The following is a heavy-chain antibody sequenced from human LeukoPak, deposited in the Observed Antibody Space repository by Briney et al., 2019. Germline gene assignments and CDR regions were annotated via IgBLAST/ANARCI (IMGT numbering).Heavy chain of an antibody. J-gene: IGHJ6*02. CDR2: IWYDGSEK. D-gene: IGHD3-3*01. Sequence: GGSLRLSCAASGFTFSSYGMHWVRQAPGKGLEWVAVIWYDGSEKYYVDSVKGRFTISRDNAKNSLYLQMNSLRAEDTAVYYCARGAPNYDFWSGYPYYYGMDVWGQGTTVTVSS. CDR1: GFTFSSYG. CDR3: ARGAPNYDFWSGYPYYYGMDV. V-gene: IGHV3-33*01.